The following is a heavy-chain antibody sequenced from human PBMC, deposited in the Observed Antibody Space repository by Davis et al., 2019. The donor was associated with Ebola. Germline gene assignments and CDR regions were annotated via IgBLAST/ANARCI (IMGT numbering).Heavy chain of an antibody. V-gene: IGHV1-18*04. CDR2: ISTYNDNT. CDR1: AYTFTNYG. J-gene: IGHJ4*02. D-gene: IGHD6-19*01. CDR3: ATVPLAVAGYYFDY. Sequence: ASVKVSCKASAYTFTNYGITWVRQAPGQGLEWMGWISTYNDNTNYAQKLQGRVTMTTDTSTSTAYMELSSLRSEDTAVYYCATVPLAVAGYYFDYWGQGTLVTVSS.